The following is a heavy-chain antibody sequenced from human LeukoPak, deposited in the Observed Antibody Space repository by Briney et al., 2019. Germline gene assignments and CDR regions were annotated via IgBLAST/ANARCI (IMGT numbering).Heavy chain of an antibody. V-gene: IGHV3-74*01. J-gene: IGHJ5*02. D-gene: IGHD2-15*01. Sequence: GGSLRFSCVASGFSFRSYWMHWVRQVPGKGLVWVSRVSADGSSTSYADAVKGRFTISRDNAKNTVDLQMSGLRAEDTAIYYCTRDKYGGTFDPWGQGTLVTVSS. CDR3: TRDKYGGTFDP. CDR2: VSADGSST. CDR1: GFSFRSYW.